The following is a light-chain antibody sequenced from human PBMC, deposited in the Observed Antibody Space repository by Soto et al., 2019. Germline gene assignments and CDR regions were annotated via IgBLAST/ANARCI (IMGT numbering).Light chain of an antibody. V-gene: IGKV3-20*01. CDR2: GVS. CDR1: QSFSSSY. J-gene: IGKJ5*01. CDR3: QQYGTSFT. Sequence: EIVLTQSPGTLSLSPGERATLSCRASQSFSSSYLAWYQQKPGQAPRLLIYGVSSRATGIPDRFSGSGSGTDFTLTISRLEPEDFAVYYGQQYGTSFTFGQGTRLEI.